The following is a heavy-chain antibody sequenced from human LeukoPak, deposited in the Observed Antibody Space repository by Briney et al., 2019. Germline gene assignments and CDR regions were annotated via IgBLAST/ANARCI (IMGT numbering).Heavy chain of an antibody. J-gene: IGHJ4*02. D-gene: IGHD3-22*01. CDR3: AKTLRSTMIVVVTYFDY. Sequence: SGGSLRLSCAASGFTFSSYAMHWVRQAPGKGLEWVAVISYDGSNKYYADSEKGRFTISRDNSKNTLYLQMNSLRAEDTAVYYCAKTLRSTMIVVVTYFDYWGQGTLVTVSS. V-gene: IGHV3-30-3*02. CDR1: GFTFSSYA. CDR2: ISYDGSNK.